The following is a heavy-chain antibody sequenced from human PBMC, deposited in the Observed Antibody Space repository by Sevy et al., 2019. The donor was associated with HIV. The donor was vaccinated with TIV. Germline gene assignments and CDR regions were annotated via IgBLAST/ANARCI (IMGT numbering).Heavy chain of an antibody. D-gene: IGHD6-13*01. J-gene: IGHJ4*02. V-gene: IGHV3-48*01. CDR1: GFTFSSYS. CDR2: ISSSTI. CDR3: ARLGGYRSRWSYFDY. Sequence: GGSLRLSCAASGFTFSSYSMNWVRQAPGKGLEWVSYISSSTIYYADSVKGRFTISRDNAQNSPYLQMNSLRAGDTAVYYGARLGGYRSRWSYFDYWGQGTLVTVSS.